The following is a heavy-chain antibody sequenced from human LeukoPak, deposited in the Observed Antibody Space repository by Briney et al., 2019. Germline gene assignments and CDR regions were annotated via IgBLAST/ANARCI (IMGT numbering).Heavy chain of an antibody. J-gene: IGHJ1*01. CDR3: ARDLD. CDR2: IYSGGST. CDR1: GFSFDHYA. V-gene: IGHV3-66*01. Sequence: GGSLRLSCAASGFSFDHYAMSWVRQAPGKGLEWVSVIYSGGSTYYADSVKGRFTISRDNSKNTLYLQMNSLRAEDTAVYYCARDLDWGQGTLVTVSS.